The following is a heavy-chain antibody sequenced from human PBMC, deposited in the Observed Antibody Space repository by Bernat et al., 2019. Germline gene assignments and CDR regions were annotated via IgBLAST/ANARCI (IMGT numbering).Heavy chain of an antibody. Sequence: QVQLQESGPGLVKPSQTLSLTCTVSGGSISSGSSYWSWIRQPAGKGLEWIGRLYTSGNTAYNLSLESRVTISVDTSNNQFSLRLSSVTAADTAVYFCTRDPNYGEPPDCWGQGTLVTVSS. J-gene: IGHJ4*02. CDR3: TRDPNYGEPPDC. D-gene: IGHD4-17*01. V-gene: IGHV4-61*02. CDR1: GGSISSGSSY. CDR2: LYTSGNT.